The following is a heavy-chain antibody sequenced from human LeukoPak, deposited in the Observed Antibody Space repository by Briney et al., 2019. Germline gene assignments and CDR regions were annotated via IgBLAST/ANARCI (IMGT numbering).Heavy chain of an antibody. Sequence: PSETLSLTCTVSGGSISSYYWSWIRQPPGKGLEWIGYIYYSGSTNYNPSLKSRVTISVDTSKNQFSLKLSSVTAADTAVYYCARCSSGWRNYYYYMDVWGKGTTVTISS. CDR2: IYYSGST. J-gene: IGHJ6*03. V-gene: IGHV4-59*01. D-gene: IGHD6-19*01. CDR3: ARCSSGWRNYYYYMDV. CDR1: GGSISSYY.